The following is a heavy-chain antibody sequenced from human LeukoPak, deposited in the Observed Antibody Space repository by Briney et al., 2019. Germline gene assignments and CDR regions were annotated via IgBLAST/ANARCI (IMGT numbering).Heavy chain of an antibody. J-gene: IGHJ2*01. Sequence: PGGSLRLSCAASGFTVSSNYMSWVRQAPGKGLERVSFIYSGGNTYYADSVKGRFTISRDNSKNTLYLQMNSLRAEDTAVYYCARGGYSYGNYYWYFDLWGRGTLVTVSS. CDR3: ARGGYSYGNYYWYFDL. CDR1: GFTVSSNY. V-gene: IGHV3-53*01. D-gene: IGHD5-18*01. CDR2: IYSGGNT.